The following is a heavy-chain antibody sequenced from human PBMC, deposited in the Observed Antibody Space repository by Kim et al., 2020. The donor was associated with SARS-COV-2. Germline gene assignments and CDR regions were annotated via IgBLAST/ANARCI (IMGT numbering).Heavy chain of an antibody. CDR1: GGSISSGGYY. Sequence: SETLSLTCTVSGGSISSGGYYWSWIRQHPGKGLEWIGYIYYSGSTYYNPSLKSRVTISVDTSKNQFSLKLSSVTAADTAVYYCARDWGNLYYYGMDVWGQGTTVTVSS. D-gene: IGHD3-16*01. V-gene: IGHV4-31*03. CDR2: IYYSGST. CDR3: ARDWGNLYYYGMDV. J-gene: IGHJ6*02.